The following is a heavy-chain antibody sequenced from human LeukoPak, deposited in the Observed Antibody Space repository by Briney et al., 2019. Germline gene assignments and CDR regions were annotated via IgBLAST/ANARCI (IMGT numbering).Heavy chain of an antibody. CDR3: AKDLGHWGDGYNIGYMDV. Sequence: LTGGSLRLSCAASGFSFSSYGMQWVRQAPGKGLEWVAFIRYDGSNKYYADSVKGRFTISRDNSKNTLYLQMNSLRAEDTAVYYCAKDLGHWGDGYNIGYMDVWGKGTTVTISS. CDR1: GFSFSSYG. J-gene: IGHJ6*03. CDR2: IRYDGSNK. D-gene: IGHD5-24*01. V-gene: IGHV3-30*02.